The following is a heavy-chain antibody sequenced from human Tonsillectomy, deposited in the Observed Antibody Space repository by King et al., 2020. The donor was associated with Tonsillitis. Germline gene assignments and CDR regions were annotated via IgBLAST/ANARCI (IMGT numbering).Heavy chain of an antibody. CDR2: ISSSGITI. J-gene: IGHJ4*02. V-gene: IGHV3-48*03. CDR1: GFTFSSYE. Sequence: VQLVESGGGLVQPGGSLRLSCAASGFTFSSYEMNWVRQAPGKGLEWVSYISSSGITISYSDSVKGRFTISRDNAKNSLYLQMNSLRAEDTAVYYCARAAAGLRYFAYWGQGTLVTVSS. D-gene: IGHD6-13*01. CDR3: ARAAAGLRYFAY.